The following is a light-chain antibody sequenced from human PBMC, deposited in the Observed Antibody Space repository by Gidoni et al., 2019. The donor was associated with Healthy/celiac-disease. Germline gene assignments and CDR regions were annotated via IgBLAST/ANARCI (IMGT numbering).Light chain of an antibody. Sequence: IVLTQSPATLSLSPGERATLSCRASQSVSSYLAWYQQKPGQAPRRLIYDASNRATGIPARFSGSGSGTDFTRTISSLEPEDFAVYYCQQRSNWPPITFGQGTRLEIK. CDR1: QSVSSY. V-gene: IGKV3-11*01. J-gene: IGKJ5*01. CDR2: DAS. CDR3: QQRSNWPPIT.